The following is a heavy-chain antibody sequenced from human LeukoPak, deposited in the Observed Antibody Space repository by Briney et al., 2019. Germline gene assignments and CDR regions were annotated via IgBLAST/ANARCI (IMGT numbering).Heavy chain of an antibody. CDR2: ISWNSASI. CDR1: GFTFYDYA. CDR3: AKDQSGATAFFDY. J-gene: IGHJ4*02. D-gene: IGHD1-26*01. V-gene: IGHV3-9*01. Sequence: PGRSLRLSCAASGFTFYDYAMHWVRHAPGKGLEWVSGISWNSASIGYADSVKGRFTISRDNAKNSLYLQMNSLRAEDTALYYCAKDQSGATAFFDYWGQGTLVTVSS.